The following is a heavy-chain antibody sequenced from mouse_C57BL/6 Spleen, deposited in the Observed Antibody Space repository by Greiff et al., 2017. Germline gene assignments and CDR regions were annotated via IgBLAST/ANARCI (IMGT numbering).Heavy chain of an antibody. CDR2: ISSGSSTI. Sequence: EVQLVESGGGLVKPGGSLKLSCAASGFTFSDYGMHWVRQAPEQGLAWVAYISSGSSTIYYADTVKGRFTISRDNAKNTLFLQMTSLRSEDTAMYYCAKINWDGGHFDYWGQGTTLTVSS. D-gene: IGHD4-1*02. CDR3: AKINWDGGHFDY. V-gene: IGHV5-17*01. J-gene: IGHJ2*01. CDR1: GFTFSDYG.